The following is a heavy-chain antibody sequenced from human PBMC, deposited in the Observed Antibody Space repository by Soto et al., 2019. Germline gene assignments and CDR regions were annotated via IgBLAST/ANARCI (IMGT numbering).Heavy chain of an antibody. V-gene: IGHV4-4*02. CDR1: GGSISSSNW. CDR3: ARAPRVAAAGPFDY. Sequence: QVQLQESGPGLVKPSGTLSLTCAVSGGSISSSNWWSWVRQPPGKGLEWIGEIYHSGSTNYKPSLKSRVTISVDKSKKQFSLKLSSVTAADTAGYYCARAPRVAAAGPFDYWGQGTLVTVSS. CDR2: IYHSGST. D-gene: IGHD6-13*01. J-gene: IGHJ4*02.